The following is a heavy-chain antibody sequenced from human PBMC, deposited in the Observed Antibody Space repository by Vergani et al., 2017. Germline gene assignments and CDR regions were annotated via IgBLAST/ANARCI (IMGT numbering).Heavy chain of an antibody. CDR3: AKWALGTAYVWGSYLDY. CDR1: GFTFSSYG. CDR2: ISYDGSNK. J-gene: IGHJ4*02. D-gene: IGHD3-16*02. V-gene: IGHV3-30*18. Sequence: QVQLVESGGGVVQPGRSLRLSCAASGFTFSSYGMHWVRQAPGKGLEWVAVISYDGSNKYYADSVKGRFTISRDNSKNTLYLQMNSLRAEDTAVYYCAKWALGTAYVWGSYLDYWGQGTLVTVSS.